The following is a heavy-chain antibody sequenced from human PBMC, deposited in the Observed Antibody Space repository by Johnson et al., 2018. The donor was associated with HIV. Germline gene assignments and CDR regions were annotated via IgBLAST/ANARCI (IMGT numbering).Heavy chain of an antibody. CDR2: LSHDGVTK. CDR1: GFSLTTNT. Sequence: QVQLVESGGGVVQPGTSLRLSCAASGFSLTTNTMDWVRQAPGKGLEWVALLSHDGVTKFYSDSVKGRFTISRDSSKNTLFLQMKSLRAEDTAVHYCARGRYAFDIWGQWTMVTVSS. CDR3: ARGRYAFDI. J-gene: IGHJ3*02. V-gene: IGHV3-30*07.